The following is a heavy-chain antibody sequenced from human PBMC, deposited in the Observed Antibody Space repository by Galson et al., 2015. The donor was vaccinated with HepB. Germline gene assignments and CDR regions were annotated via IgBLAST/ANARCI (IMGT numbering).Heavy chain of an antibody. D-gene: IGHD6-13*01. Sequence: SLRLSCAASGFTFSSYWMHWVRQAPGKGLVWVSRINSDGSRTTYADSVKGRFTISRDNAKNTLYLQMDSLRAEDTAVYYCASGYGIAYWGQGTLVTVSS. CDR2: INSDGSRT. J-gene: IGHJ4*02. CDR1: GFTFSSYW. V-gene: IGHV3-74*01. CDR3: ASGYGIAY.